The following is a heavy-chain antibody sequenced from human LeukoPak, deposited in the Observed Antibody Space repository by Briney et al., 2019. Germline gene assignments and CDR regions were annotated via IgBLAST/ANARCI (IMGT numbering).Heavy chain of an antibody. Sequence: SETLSLTCAVYGGSFSGYYWSWIRQPPGKGLEWIGEINHSGSTNYNPSLKSRVTMSVDTSKNQFSLKLSSVTAADTAVYYCARALDAFDIWGQGTMVTVSS. V-gene: IGHV4-34*01. CDR1: GGSFSGYY. CDR3: ARALDAFDI. CDR2: INHSGST. J-gene: IGHJ3*02.